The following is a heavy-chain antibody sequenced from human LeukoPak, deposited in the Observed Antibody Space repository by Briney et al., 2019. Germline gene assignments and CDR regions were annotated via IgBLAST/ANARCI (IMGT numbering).Heavy chain of an antibody. Sequence: LSGGSLRLSCAASGFIFSKYAMSWVRQAPGKGLEWVSFYADSVKGRFTISRDNSKNTLYLQMNSLRAEDTAIYYCAKGGSSTPYNNYDYWGQGALVTVSS. CDR3: AKGGSSTPYNNYDY. J-gene: IGHJ4*02. CDR1: GFIFSKYA. D-gene: IGHD2-2*01. V-gene: IGHV3-23*01.